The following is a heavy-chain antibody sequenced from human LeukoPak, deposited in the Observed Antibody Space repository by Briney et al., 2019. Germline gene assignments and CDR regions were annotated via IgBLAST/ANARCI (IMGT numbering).Heavy chain of an antibody. D-gene: IGHD5-12*01. J-gene: IGHJ5*01. Sequence: KASETLSLTCTVSGDSISNYDWTWIRQPAGKGLEWIGRIYGSGNTRYNPSLESRVSMSIDTSKNQFSLKLSSVTAADTAVHFCARGMAAAYDYNWFDSWGQGTLVTVTS. V-gene: IGHV4-4*07. CDR3: ARGMAAAYDYNWFDS. CDR1: GDSISNYD. CDR2: IYGSGNT.